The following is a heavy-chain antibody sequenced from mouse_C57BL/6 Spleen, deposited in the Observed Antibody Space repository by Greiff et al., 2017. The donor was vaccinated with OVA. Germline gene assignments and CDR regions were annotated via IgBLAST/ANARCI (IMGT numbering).Heavy chain of an antibody. V-gene: IGHV3-6*01. CDR1: GYSITSGYY. J-gene: IGHJ2*01. CDR2: ISYDGSN. D-gene: IGHD3-1*01. CDR3: AREYSFFDY. Sequence: EVQLQQSGPGLVKPSQSLSLTCSVTGYSITSGYYWNWIRQFPGNKLEWMGYISYDGSNNYNPSLKNRISLTRDTSKNQFFLKLNSVTTEDTATYYCAREYSFFDYWGQGTTLTVSS.